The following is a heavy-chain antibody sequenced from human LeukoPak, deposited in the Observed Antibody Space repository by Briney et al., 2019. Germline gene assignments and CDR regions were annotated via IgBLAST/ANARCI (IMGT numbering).Heavy chain of an antibody. CDR1: GYSFTSYW. CDR3: AIPRPRDGYNYGAFDI. V-gene: IGHV5-51*07. D-gene: IGHD5-24*01. CDR2: IYPGDSDT. Sequence: GESLKISCKGSGYSFTSYWIGWVHQMPGKGLEWMGIIYPGDSDTRYSPSFQGQVTISADKSISTAYLQWSSLKASDTAMYYCAIPRPRDGYNYGAFDIWGQGTMVTVSS. J-gene: IGHJ3*02.